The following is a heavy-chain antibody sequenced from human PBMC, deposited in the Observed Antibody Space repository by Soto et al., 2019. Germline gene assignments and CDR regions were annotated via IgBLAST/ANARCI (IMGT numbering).Heavy chain of an antibody. CDR2: ISYDGSNS. J-gene: IGHJ6*02. CDR1: GFTSSNYF. CDR3: VRGDPYYAIDL. Sequence: QAQLMESGGGVVQPGRSLRLSCEASGFTSSNYFMHWVRQAPGKGQEWVAAISYDGSNSHDAGSVRGPFTIYRDNSKNTLFLAMDSLRGDDTAVYSCVRGDPYYAIDLWGHGTPVTVSS. V-gene: IGHV3-30*03.